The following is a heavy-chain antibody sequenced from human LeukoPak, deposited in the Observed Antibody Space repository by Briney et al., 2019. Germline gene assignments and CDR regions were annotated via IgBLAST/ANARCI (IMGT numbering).Heavy chain of an antibody. J-gene: IGHJ4*02. Sequence: PSETLSLTCTVSGGSINSYYWSWIRQPPGKGLEWVGYIYYSGSTNYNPSFKSRVTISVETSKNQFSLKLNSVTAADTAVYYCARHGGSAPQFDYWGQGTLVTVSS. V-gene: IGHV4-59*01. D-gene: IGHD2-15*01. CDR1: GGSINSYY. CDR3: ARHGGSAPQFDY. CDR2: IYYSGST.